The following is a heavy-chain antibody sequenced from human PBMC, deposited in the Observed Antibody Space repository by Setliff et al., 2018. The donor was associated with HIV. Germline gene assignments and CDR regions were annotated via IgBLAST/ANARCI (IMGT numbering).Heavy chain of an antibody. CDR3: AKEGGSHCTKGVCFPTNWLDS. V-gene: IGHV1-46*01. J-gene: IGHJ5*01. CDR1: GDASTIHY. D-gene: IGHD2-8*01. Sequence: ASVKVSCKASGDASTIHYIHWVRQAPGQGLEWMGIMNKDGVGTTYAQKFQGRVTLTRDRSTNTVYMDLNSLRSEDTAVYYCAKEGGSHCTKGVCFPTNWLDSWGQGTLVTVSS. CDR2: MNKDGVGT.